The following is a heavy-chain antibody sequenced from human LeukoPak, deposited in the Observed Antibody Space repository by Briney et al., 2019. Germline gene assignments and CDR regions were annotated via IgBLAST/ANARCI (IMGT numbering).Heavy chain of an antibody. J-gene: IGHJ4*02. V-gene: IGHV3-7*01. D-gene: IGHD3-22*01. CDR3: ARDEAYGYYDSSGYYGY. CDR2: IKQDGSEK. CDR1: GFTFSSYW. Sequence: GGSLRLSYAASGFTFSSYWMSWVRQAPGKGLEWVANIKQDGSEKYYVDSVKGRFTISRDNAKNSLYLQMNSLRAEDTAVYYCARDEAYGYYDSSGYYGYWGQGTLVTVSS.